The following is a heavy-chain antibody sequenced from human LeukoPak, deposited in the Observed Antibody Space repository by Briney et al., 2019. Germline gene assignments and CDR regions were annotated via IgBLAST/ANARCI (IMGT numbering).Heavy chain of an antibody. CDR1: GFTFSSYW. Sequence: GGSLRLSCAASGFTFSSYWMSWVRRAPGKGLEWVANIKQGGSEKYYVDSVKGRFTISRDNAKNSLYLQMNSLRAEDTAVYYCARDRSRATLDYWGQGTLVTVSS. CDR2: IKQGGSEK. CDR3: ARDRSRATLDY. D-gene: IGHD5-24*01. J-gene: IGHJ4*02. V-gene: IGHV3-7*01.